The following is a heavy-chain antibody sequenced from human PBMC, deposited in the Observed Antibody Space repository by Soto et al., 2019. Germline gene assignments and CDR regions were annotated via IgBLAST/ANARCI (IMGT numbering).Heavy chain of an antibody. D-gene: IGHD1-26*01. Sequence: ASVKVSCKASGYTFTSYDINWVRQATGQGLEYLGWMNPNSGNTAYVQKFQGRVTMTWDTSITTAYMELSSLRSEDTAVYFCARDAAVGLFDYWGQGTXVTVSS. J-gene: IGHJ4*02. V-gene: IGHV1-8*01. CDR1: GYTFTSYD. CDR2: MNPNSGNT. CDR3: ARDAAVGLFDY.